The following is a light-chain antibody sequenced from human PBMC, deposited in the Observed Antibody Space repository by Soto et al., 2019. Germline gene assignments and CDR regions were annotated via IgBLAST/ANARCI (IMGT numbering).Light chain of an antibody. Sequence: QSALTQPASVSGSPGQSIPISCTGTSSDVGGYRYVSWYQQHPGKAPKLMIYEVSNRPSGVSNRFSGSKSGNTASLTISGLQAEDEADYYCSSYTSGSTYVFGTGTKLTVL. V-gene: IGLV2-14*01. J-gene: IGLJ1*01. CDR3: SSYTSGSTYV. CDR2: EVS. CDR1: SSDVGGYRY.